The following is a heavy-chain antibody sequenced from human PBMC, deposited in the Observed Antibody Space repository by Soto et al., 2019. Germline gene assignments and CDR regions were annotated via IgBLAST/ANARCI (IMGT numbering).Heavy chain of an antibody. Sequence: SETLSLTCTVSGGSISSYYWSWIRQPPGKGLEWIGYIYYSGSTNYNPSLKSRVTISVDTSKNQFSLKLSSVTAADTAVYYCARLYCSSTSCYRDRMVDAKGTFDIWGQGTMVTVSS. J-gene: IGHJ3*02. CDR1: GGSISSYY. D-gene: IGHD2-2*01. CDR2: IYYSGST. V-gene: IGHV4-59*08. CDR3: ARLYCSSTSCYRDRMVDAKGTFDI.